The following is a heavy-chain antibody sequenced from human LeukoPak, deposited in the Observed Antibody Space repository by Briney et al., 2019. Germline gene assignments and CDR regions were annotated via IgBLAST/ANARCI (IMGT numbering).Heavy chain of an antibody. V-gene: IGHV1-46*01. CDR2: INPSGGST. CDR1: GYTFTSYY. D-gene: IGHD2-2*01. Sequence: ASVKVSCKASGYTFTSYYMHWVRQAPGQGLEWMGIINPSGGSTSYAQKFQGRVTMTRDMSTSTVYMELSSLRSEDTAVYYCARSGQTSCYYCGPDNWFDPWGQGTLVTVSS. J-gene: IGHJ5*02. CDR3: ARSGQTSCYYCGPDNWFDP.